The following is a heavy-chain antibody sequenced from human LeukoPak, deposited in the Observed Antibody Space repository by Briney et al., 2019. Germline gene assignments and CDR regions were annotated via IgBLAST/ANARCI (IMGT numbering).Heavy chain of an antibody. J-gene: IGHJ3*02. Sequence: TGGSLRLSCAASGFTFSSYWMHWVRQAPGKGLVWVSRINSDGSSTSYADSVKGRFTISRDNAKNTLYLQMNSLRAEGTAVYYCGRVVYSRFGELLYEYGAFDIWGQGTMVTVSS. CDR1: GFTFSSYW. CDR3: GRVVYSRFGELLYEYGAFDI. D-gene: IGHD3-10*01. CDR2: INSDGSST. V-gene: IGHV3-74*01.